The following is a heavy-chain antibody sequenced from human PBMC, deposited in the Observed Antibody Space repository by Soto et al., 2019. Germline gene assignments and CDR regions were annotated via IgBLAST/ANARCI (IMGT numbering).Heavy chain of an antibody. CDR3: ASDSVGDALTVTTGEFGRL. J-gene: IGHJ4*02. CDR2: VNPNNGGT. D-gene: IGHD1-26*01. V-gene: IGHV1-2*02. Sequence: QEQLVQSGADIKKPGASVKVSCKASGHTFSGYYVHWLRQAPGQGLEWMGWVNPNNGGTHYAQKCQGRVSMTRDTSLSAVYMELRSLRRDDMAVYFCASDSVGDALTVTTGEFGRLWVQGTLVTVSS. CDR1: GHTFSGYY.